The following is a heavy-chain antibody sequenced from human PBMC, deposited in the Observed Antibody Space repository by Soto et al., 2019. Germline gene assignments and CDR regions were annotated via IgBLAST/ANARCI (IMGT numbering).Heavy chain of an antibody. CDR3: ARDGGSGDPRCLFDY. D-gene: IGHD2-15*01. Sequence: GGSLRLSCAASGFIFRDWFMSWIRQAPGKGLEWISYISKDSGRATRYADSVKGRFTISRDNAKNSLYLQMNSLRDEDTAVYYCARDGGSGDPRCLFDYWGQGTLVTVSS. CDR2: ISKDSGRAT. V-gene: IGHV3-11*04. J-gene: IGHJ4*02. CDR1: GFIFRDWF.